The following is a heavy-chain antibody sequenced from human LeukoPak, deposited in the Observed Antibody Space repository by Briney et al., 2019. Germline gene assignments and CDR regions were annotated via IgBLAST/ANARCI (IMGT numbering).Heavy chain of an antibody. Sequence: GASVKVSCKVSGYTLTELSMHWVRQTPGKGLEWMGGFDPEEVERIYAQKFQGRVTMTEDTSTDTASMELSSLRSEDTAVYYCATVGRHYYDSSAHGTGFQHWGQGTLVTVSS. CDR1: GYTLTELS. D-gene: IGHD3-22*01. V-gene: IGHV1-24*01. CDR2: FDPEEVER. J-gene: IGHJ1*01. CDR3: ATVGRHYYDSSAHGTGFQH.